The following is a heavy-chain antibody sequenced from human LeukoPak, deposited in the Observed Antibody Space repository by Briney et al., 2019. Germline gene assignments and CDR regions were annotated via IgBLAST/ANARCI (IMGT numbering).Heavy chain of an antibody. D-gene: IGHD3-3*01. CDR2: MNPNSGNT. J-gene: IGHJ6*03. Sequence: ASVKVSCKASGYTFTGYYIHWVRQATGQGLEWMGWMNPNSGNTGYAQKFQGRVTITRNTSISTAYMELSSLRSEDTAVYYCARGTFGIRVYYYYYMDVWGKGTTVTVSS. CDR1: GYTFTGYY. V-gene: IGHV1-8*03. CDR3: ARGTFGIRVYYYYYMDV.